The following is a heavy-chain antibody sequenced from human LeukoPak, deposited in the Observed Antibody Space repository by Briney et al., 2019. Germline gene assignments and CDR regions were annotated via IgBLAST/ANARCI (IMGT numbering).Heavy chain of an antibody. CDR1: GGTFTSYA. CDR2: IIPIFGTA. CDR3: ARAVGYSSSWYTPGNYDAFDI. J-gene: IGHJ3*02. Sequence: ASVKVSCKASGGTFTSYAISWVRQAPGQGLEWMGGIIPIFGTANYAQKFQGRVTITADESTSTAYMELSSLRSEDTAVYYCARAVGYSSSWYTPGNYDAFDIWGQGTMVTVSS. D-gene: IGHD6-13*01. V-gene: IGHV1-69*13.